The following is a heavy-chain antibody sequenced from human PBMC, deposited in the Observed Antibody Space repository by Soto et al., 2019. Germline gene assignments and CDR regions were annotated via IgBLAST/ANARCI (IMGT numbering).Heavy chain of an antibody. CDR1: GYTFTGYY. D-gene: IGHD1-1*01. J-gene: IGHJ4*02. CDR3: ARDFLLAGYPLAAY. Sequence: GASVKVSCKASGYTFTGYYMHWLRQAPGQGLEWMGWINPNSGGTNYAQKFQGRVTMTRDTSISTAYMELSRLRSDDTAVYYCARDFLLAGYPLAAYWGQGTLVTVSS. V-gene: IGHV1-2*02. CDR2: INPNSGGT.